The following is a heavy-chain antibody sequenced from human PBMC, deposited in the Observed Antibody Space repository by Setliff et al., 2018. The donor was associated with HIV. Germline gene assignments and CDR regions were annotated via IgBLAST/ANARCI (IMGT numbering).Heavy chain of an antibody. D-gene: IGHD3-10*01. CDR3: AKDTYYYGSGIYRPHYFDY. Sequence: PGGSLRLSCAASGLTFSDYATSWVRQAPGKGLEWVSAISGSEINTYYADSVKGRFTISRDNSKNMLYLQMNSLRAEDTAVYFCAKDTYYYGSGIYRPHYFDYWGQGTLVTVSS. CDR1: GLTFSDYA. CDR2: ISGSEINT. V-gene: IGHV3-23*01. J-gene: IGHJ4*02.